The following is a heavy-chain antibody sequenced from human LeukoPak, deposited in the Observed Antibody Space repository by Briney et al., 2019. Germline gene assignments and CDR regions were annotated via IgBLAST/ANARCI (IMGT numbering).Heavy chain of an antibody. Sequence: GSLRLSCAASGFTFSRYWMHLVRQAPGKGLVWVSHINSDGSTTSYADSVKGRFTISRDNAKNTLYLQMNSLRAEDTAVYYCAREGTYYDILTGYSPDYWGQGTLVTVSS. CDR3: AREGTYYDILTGYSPDY. V-gene: IGHV3-74*01. CDR2: INSDGSTT. CDR1: GFTFSRYW. J-gene: IGHJ4*02. D-gene: IGHD3-9*01.